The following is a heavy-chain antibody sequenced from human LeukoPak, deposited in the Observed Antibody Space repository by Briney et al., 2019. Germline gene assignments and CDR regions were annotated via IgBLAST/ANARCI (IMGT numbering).Heavy chain of an antibody. CDR1: GGSISSHY. V-gene: IGHV4-59*11. CDR2: IYYSGST. D-gene: IGHD3-3*01. Sequence: SETLSLTCTVSGGSISSHYWSWIRQPPGKGLEWIGYIYYSGSTNYNPSLKSRVTISVDTSKNQFSLKLSSVTAADTAVYYCARSSTYYDFWSGYRRGYYMDVWGKGTTVTVSS. J-gene: IGHJ6*03. CDR3: ARSSTYYDFWSGYRRGYYMDV.